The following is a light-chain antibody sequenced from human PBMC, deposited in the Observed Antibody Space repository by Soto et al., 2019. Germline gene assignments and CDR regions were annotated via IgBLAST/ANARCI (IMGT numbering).Light chain of an antibody. J-gene: IGLJ3*02. V-gene: IGLV4-69*01. Sequence: QSVLTQSPSASASLGASVKLTCTLSSGHSSYAIAWHQQQPEKGPRYLMKVDSDGSHSKGDGIPDRFSGSSSGAERYLTISSLQSEDEADYYCQTWGPGFVLFGGGTKVTVL. CDR2: VDSDGSH. CDR3: QTWGPGFVL. CDR1: SGHSSYA.